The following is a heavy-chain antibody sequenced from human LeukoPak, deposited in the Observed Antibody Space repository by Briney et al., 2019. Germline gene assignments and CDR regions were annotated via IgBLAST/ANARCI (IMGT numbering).Heavy chain of an antibody. Sequence: SQTLSLTCAISGDSVSSNRAAWNWLRQSPSRGLEWLGRTYYRYRWYNDYALSESSRLTINPDTSKSQFSLQLSSVTPEDTAVYYCAKGYGDHKVNFDYWGPGTLVTVSS. CDR1: GDSVSSNRAA. CDR3: AKGYGDHKVNFDY. V-gene: IGHV6-1*01. D-gene: IGHD4-17*01. J-gene: IGHJ4*02. CDR2: TYYRYRWYN.